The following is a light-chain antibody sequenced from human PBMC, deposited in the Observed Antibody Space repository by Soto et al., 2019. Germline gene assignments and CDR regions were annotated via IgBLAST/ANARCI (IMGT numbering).Light chain of an antibody. Sequence: QLTQFPSSLSASVGDRFSITFRASQGIGSDLAWYQQQPGKAPKLLIYEASTLHSGVPSRFSGSGSGTDFTLTISSLQPEDFATYYCQQLNSYPLTCGGGTKVDIK. V-gene: IGKV1-9*01. CDR3: QQLNSYPLT. CDR1: QGIGSD. J-gene: IGKJ4*01. CDR2: EAS.